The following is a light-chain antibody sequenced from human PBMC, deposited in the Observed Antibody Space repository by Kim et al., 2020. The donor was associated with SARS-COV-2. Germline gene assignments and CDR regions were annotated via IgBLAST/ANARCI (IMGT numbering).Light chain of an antibody. J-gene: IGKJ2*01. CDR3: QQYGNSPQT. CDR1: QTVTSSY. CDR2: DSS. V-gene: IGKV3-20*01. Sequence: SPGDTATLSCRASQTVTSSYLAWYQHKPGQPPRLLIYDSSKRATGIPDRFRGSGSGADFTLTISRLEPEDFAVYFCQQYGNSPQTFGPGTKVDIK.